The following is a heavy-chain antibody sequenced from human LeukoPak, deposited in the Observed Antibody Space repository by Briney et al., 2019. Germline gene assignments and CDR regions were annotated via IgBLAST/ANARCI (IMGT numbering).Heavy chain of an antibody. D-gene: IGHD6-13*01. V-gene: IGHV2-5*02. CDR3: AHTRRNWYSSSWYGGGPYNWFDP. CDR1: GLSLSTRGVG. Sequence: SGPTLVNPTQTLTLTCTCSGLSLSTRGVGVGWIRQPPGKSLGWLALTYWDDGRRYSPPLKSRLTITKDTSKNQVVLTMTNMDPVDTATYYCAHTRRNWYSSSWYGGGPYNWFDPWGQGTLVTVSS. CDR2: TYWDDGR. J-gene: IGHJ5*02.